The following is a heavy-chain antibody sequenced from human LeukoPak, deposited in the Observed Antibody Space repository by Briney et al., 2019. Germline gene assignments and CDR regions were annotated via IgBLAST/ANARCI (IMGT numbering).Heavy chain of an antibody. CDR3: QTYYYYYGMDV. CDR2: ISHSGST. J-gene: IGHJ6*02. V-gene: IGHV4-34*08. Sequence: SETLSLTCAVYGGTFSGYYWSWIRQPPGKGLEWIGEISHSGSTNYNPSLKSRVTISVDTSKNQFSLRLSSVTAADTAVYYCQTYYYYYGMDVWGQGTTVTVSS. CDR1: GGTFSGYY.